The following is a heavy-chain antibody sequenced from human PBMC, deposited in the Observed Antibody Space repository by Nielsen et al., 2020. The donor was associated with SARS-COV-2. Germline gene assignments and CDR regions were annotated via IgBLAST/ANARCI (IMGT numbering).Heavy chain of an antibody. J-gene: IGHJ4*02. CDR3: AREAYCSSTSCYGETYYFDY. V-gene: IGHV3-30-3*01. CDR2: ISYDGSNK. Sequence: GESLKISCAASGFTFSSYAMHWVRQAPGKGLEWVAVISYDGSNKYYADSVKGRFTISRDNAKNSLYLQMNSLRDEDTAVYYCAREAYCSSTSCYGETYYFDYWGQGTLVTVSS. D-gene: IGHD2-2*01. CDR1: GFTFSSYA.